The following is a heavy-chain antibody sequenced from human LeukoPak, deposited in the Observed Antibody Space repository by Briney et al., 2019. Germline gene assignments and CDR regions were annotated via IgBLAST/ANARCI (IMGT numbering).Heavy chain of an antibody. Sequence: GESLKISCKGSGYRFNAYWIAWVRQMPGEGLEWMGIIYPDDSDTRYSPSFQGQVTISADKSVRTAYLQWSSLKASDTAMYYCARHGLVTGPGDYWGQGTLVTVSS. V-gene: IGHV5-51*01. CDR2: IYPDDSDT. CDR1: GYRFNAYW. CDR3: ARHGLVTGPGDY. D-gene: IGHD3-9*01. J-gene: IGHJ4*02.